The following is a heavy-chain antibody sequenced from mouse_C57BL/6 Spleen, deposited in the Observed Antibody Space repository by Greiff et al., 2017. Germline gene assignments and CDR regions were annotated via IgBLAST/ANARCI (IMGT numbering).Heavy chain of an antibody. CDR1: GYTFTSYW. J-gene: IGHJ2*01. D-gene: IGHD1-1*01. CDR2: IYPGSGST. CDR3: ARSDYYDSSPCYFDY. V-gene: IGHV1-55*01. Sequence: QVQLQQPGAELVKPGASVKMSCKASGYTFTSYWITWVKQRPGQGLEWIGDIYPGSGSTNYNEKFKSKATLTVDTSSSTAYMQLSSLTSEDSAVYYCARSDYYDSSPCYFDYWGQGTTLTVSS.